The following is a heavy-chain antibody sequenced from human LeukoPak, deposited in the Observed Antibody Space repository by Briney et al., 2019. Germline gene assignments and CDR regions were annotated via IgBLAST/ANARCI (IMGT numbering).Heavy chain of an antibody. V-gene: IGHV3-21*01. J-gene: IGHJ4*02. Sequence: GSLRLSCAASGFTFSSYSMNWVRQAPGKGLEWVSSISSSSSYIYYADSVKGRFTISRDNAKNSLYLQMNSLRAEDTAVYYCASGILDYDFWSGSLYFDYWGQGTLVTVSS. CDR3: ASGILDYDFWSGSLYFDY. D-gene: IGHD3-3*01. CDR2: ISSSSSYI. CDR1: GFTFSSYS.